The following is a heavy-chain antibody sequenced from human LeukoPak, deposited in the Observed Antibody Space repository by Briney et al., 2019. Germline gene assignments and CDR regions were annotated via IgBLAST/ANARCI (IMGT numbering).Heavy chain of an antibody. CDR3: ARVFGDDYGDDWFDP. V-gene: IGHV3-74*01. CDR2: INSDGSST. D-gene: IGHD4-17*01. Sequence: HTGGSLRPSCAASGFTFSSYWMHWVRQAPGKGLVWVSRINSDGSSTSYADSVKGRFTISRDNAKNTLYLQMNSLRAEDTAVYYCARVFGDDYGDDWFDPWGQGTLVTVSS. J-gene: IGHJ5*02. CDR1: GFTFSSYW.